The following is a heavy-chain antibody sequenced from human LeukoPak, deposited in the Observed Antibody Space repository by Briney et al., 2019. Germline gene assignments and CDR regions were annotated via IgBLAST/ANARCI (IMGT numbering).Heavy chain of an antibody. J-gene: IGHJ6*02. CDR3: AREGYCSSTSCAYGMDV. CDR1: GFTFYDYG. V-gene: IGHV3-20*04. CDR2: INWNGGST. D-gene: IGHD2-2*01. Sequence: GGSLTLSCAASGFTFYDYGMSWVRQVPGKGLEWVSGINWNGGSTGYVYSVKGRFTISRDNAKNSLYLQMNSLRAKDTAFYYCAREGYCSSTSCAYGMDVWGQGTTVTVSS.